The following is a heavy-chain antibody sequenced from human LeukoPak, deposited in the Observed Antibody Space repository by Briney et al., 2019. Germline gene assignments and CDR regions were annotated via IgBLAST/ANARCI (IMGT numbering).Heavy chain of an antibody. CDR2: IYYSGST. CDR1: GSSISSGGYY. Sequence: SQTLSLTCTVSGSSISSGGYYWSWIRQHPGKGLEWIGYIYYSGSTYYNPSLKSRVTISVDTSKNQFSLKLSSVTAADTAVYYCARDGNDYGDSRRRFDYWGQGTLVTVSS. J-gene: IGHJ4*02. CDR3: ARDGNDYGDSRRRFDY. D-gene: IGHD4-17*01. V-gene: IGHV4-31*03.